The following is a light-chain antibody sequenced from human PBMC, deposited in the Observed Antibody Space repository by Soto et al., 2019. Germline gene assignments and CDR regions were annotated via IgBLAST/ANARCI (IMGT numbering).Light chain of an antibody. Sequence: QSALTQPASVSGSPGQSITISCTGTSSDVGGYNYVSWYQHHPGKAPKLLIYDVNNRPSGVSDRFSGSKSGNTASLTISGLQTEDEADYYCSSYTSIITVVFGGGTK. CDR2: DVN. CDR1: SSDVGGYNY. CDR3: SSYTSIITVV. V-gene: IGLV2-14*01. J-gene: IGLJ2*01.